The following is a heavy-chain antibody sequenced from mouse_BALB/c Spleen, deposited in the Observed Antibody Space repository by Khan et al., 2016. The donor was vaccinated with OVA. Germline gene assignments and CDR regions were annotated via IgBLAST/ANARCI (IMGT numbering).Heavy chain of an antibody. Sequence: QVQLKESGPGLVAPSQSLSITCTVSGFSLSRYNIHWVRQPLGKGLEWLGMIWGGGGTDYNSPLKIRLSIIKGNSKSQVFLKMNSLQTDSAATYFWARAYYRYDGYDAMDYWGQGTSVTVSS. CDR1: GFSLSRYN. CDR2: IWGGGGT. CDR3: ARAYYRYDGYDAMDY. D-gene: IGHD2-14*01. V-gene: IGHV2-6-4*01. J-gene: IGHJ4*01.